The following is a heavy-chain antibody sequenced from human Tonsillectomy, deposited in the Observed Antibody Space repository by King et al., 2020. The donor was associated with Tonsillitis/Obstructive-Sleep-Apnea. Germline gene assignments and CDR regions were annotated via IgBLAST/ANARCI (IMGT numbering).Heavy chain of an antibody. J-gene: IGHJ4*02. CDR2: IYSGGST. Sequence: VQLVESGGGLIQPGGSLRLSCAASGFTVSSNYMSWVRQAPGKGLEWVSVIYSGGSTYYADSVKGRFTISRDNSKNTLYLQMNSLRAEDTAVYYCARADSDYYGSGRYYPLDYWGQGTLVTVSS. CDR3: ARADSDYYGSGRYYPLDY. CDR1: GFTVSSNY. D-gene: IGHD3-10*01. V-gene: IGHV3-53*01.